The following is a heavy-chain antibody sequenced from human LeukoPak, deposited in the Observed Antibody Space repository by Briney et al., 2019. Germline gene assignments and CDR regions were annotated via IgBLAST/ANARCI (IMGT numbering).Heavy chain of an antibody. CDR3: AREGWLRYFDY. J-gene: IGHJ4*02. CDR2: VSNIGSI. D-gene: IGHD5-12*01. CDR1: GGSISGNY. V-gene: IGHV4-4*07. Sequence: KPSETLSPTCTGSGGSISGNYWSWIRQPPREGLEWIGRVSNIGSINYNPSLKSRVTMSIDTSKNQFSLKLSSVTAADTAVYYCAREGWLRYFDYWGQGTLVTVSS.